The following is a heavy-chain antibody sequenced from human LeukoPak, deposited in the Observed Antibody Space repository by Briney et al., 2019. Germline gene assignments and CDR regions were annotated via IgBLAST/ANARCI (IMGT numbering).Heavy chain of an antibody. Sequence: SETLFLTCTVSGGSLSSYYWSWIRQPPGKGLEWIGYIYNSGSTNYNPSLKSRVAISVDTSKNQFSLKVSSVTAADTAVYYCARAGTTIVTAIFDYWGQGTLVTVSS. D-gene: IGHD5-12*01. CDR2: IYNSGST. CDR3: ARAGTTIVTAIFDY. CDR1: GGSLSSYY. V-gene: IGHV4-59*01. J-gene: IGHJ4*02.